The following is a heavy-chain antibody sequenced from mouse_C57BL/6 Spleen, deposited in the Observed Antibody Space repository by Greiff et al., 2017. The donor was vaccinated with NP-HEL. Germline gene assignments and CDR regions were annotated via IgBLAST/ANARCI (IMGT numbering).Heavy chain of an antibody. V-gene: IGHV5-6*02. CDR1: GFTLSSYG. Sequence: EVKLEESGGDLVKPGGSLKLSCAASGFTLSSYGMSWVRQTPDKRLEWVATISSGGSYTYYPDSVKGRFTISRDNAKNTLYLQMSSLKSEDTAMYYCARHTLRDAMDYWGQGTSVTVSS. CDR2: ISSGGSYT. D-gene: IGHD1-1*01. CDR3: ARHTLRDAMDY. J-gene: IGHJ4*01.